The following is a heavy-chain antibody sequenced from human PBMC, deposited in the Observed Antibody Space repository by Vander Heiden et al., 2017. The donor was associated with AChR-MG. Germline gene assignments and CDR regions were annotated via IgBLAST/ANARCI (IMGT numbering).Heavy chain of an antibody. J-gene: IGHJ4*02. CDR1: GFTFSSNA. CDR2: ISGSGGST. CDR3: AKEPSYILTGYSYFDY. D-gene: IGHD3-9*01. V-gene: IGHV3-23*01. Sequence: EVQLLESGGGLVQPGGSLRLSCAASGFTFSSNAMSWVRQAPGKELEWVSAISGSGGSTYYADSVKGRFTISRDNSKNTLYLQMNSLRAEDTAVYYCAKEPSYILTGYSYFDYWGQGTLVTVSS.